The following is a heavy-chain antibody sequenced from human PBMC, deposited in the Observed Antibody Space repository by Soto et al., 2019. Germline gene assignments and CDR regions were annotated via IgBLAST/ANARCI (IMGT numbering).Heavy chain of an antibody. V-gene: IGHV4-59*01. J-gene: IGHJ4*02. CDR3: AREGYNFGPFDY. CDR2: ISYSGST. Sequence: SETLSLTCSVSGASIRSEYWSWIRQPPGMGLEWIASISYSGSTNYNSSLKSRVTISIDTSKNQFSLKFNSVTAADTAVYYCAREGYNFGPFDYWGQGALVSV. CDR1: GASIRSEY. D-gene: IGHD5-18*01.